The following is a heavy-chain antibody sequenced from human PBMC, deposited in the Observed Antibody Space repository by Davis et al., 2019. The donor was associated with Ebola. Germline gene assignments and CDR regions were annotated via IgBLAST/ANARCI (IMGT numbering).Heavy chain of an antibody. V-gene: IGHV3-33*01. Sequence: GESLKISCAASGFTFSSYGMHWVRQAPGKGLEWVAVIWYDGSNKYYADSVKGRFTISRDNSKNTLYLQMNSLRADDTAVYYCARGVTMIVVVRGVYFDYWGQGTLVTVSS. CDR2: IWYDGSNK. J-gene: IGHJ4*02. CDR3: ARGVTMIVVVRGVYFDY. CDR1: GFTFSSYG. D-gene: IGHD3-22*01.